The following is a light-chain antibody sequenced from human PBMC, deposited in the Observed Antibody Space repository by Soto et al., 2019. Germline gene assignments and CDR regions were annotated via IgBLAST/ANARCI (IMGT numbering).Light chain of an antibody. V-gene: IGKV1-33*01. CDR3: QQYDNLPIT. CDR1: QDINNY. CDR2: DAS. J-gene: IGKJ5*01. Sequence: DIQMTQSPSSLTASVGDRVTITCQASQDINNYLNWYQQKPGKAPKLLIYDASNLETGVPSRFSGSGSGTDFTFTISSLQAEDIATYYCQQYDNLPITFGQGTRLGI.